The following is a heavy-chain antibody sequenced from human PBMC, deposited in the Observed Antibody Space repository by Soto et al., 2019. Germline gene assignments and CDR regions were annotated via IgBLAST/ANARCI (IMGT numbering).Heavy chain of an antibody. CDR2: INHSGST. Sequence: QVQLQQWGAGLWKPSETLSLTCAVYGGSFSGYYWSWIRQPPGKGLEWIGEINHSGSTNYNPSLKSRVTISVDTSKNQFSLKLSSVTAADTAVYYCAREGDSYGYGYFDYWGQGTLVTVSS. CDR3: AREGDSYGYGYFDY. V-gene: IGHV4-34*01. CDR1: GGSFSGYY. J-gene: IGHJ4*02. D-gene: IGHD5-18*01.